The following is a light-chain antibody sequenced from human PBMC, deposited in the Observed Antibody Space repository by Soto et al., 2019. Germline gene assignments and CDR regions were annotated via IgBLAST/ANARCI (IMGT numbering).Light chain of an antibody. CDR1: QSVTSSY. CDR3: QQYGYSAT. J-gene: IGKJ4*01. V-gene: IGKV3-20*01. CDR2: AAS. Sequence: EIVLTQSPGTLSLSPGERATLSCRASQSVTSSYLAWYQQKPGQAPRLLIYAASSRATGIPDRFSGSGSGTDFTLTISRLEPEEFAVYYCQQYGYSATFGGGTKVEIK.